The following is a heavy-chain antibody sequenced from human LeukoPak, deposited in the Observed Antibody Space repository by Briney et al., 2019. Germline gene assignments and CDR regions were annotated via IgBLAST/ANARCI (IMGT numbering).Heavy chain of an antibody. CDR3: ARIWLVGATPLGAFDI. V-gene: IGHV1-69*13. Sequence: SVKVSCKASGYTFSGYAISWVRQAPGQGLEWMGGIIPIFGTANYAQKFQGRVTITADESTSTAYMELSSLRSEDTAVYYCARIWLVGATPLGAFDIWGQGTMVTVSS. D-gene: IGHD1-26*01. CDR2: IIPIFGTA. CDR1: GYTFSGYA. J-gene: IGHJ3*02.